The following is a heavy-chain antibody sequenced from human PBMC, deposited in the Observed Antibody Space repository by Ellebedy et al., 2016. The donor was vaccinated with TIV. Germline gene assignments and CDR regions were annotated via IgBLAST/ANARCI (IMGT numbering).Heavy chain of an antibody. V-gene: IGHV5-10-1*01. D-gene: IGHD3-10*01. CDR1: GYSFTSYW. Sequence: GESLKISCKGSGYSFTSYWIGWVRQMPGKGLEWMWRIDPSDSYTNYSPSFQGHVTISADKSISTAYLQWSSLKASDTAMYYCARSRYKGYPSGWYFDLWGRGTLVTVSS. J-gene: IGHJ2*01. CDR3: ARSRYKGYPSGWYFDL. CDR2: IDPSDSYT.